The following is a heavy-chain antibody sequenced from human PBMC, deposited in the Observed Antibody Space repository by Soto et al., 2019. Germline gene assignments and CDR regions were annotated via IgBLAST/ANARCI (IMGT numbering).Heavy chain of an antibody. CDR1: GFTFSGDS. CDR2: ISGNGSNT. CDR3: ASLGYDSSGYYFDY. V-gene: IGHV3-23*01. J-gene: IGHJ4*02. D-gene: IGHD3-22*01. Sequence: GGSLRLSCAASGFTFSGDSVSWVRQAPGKGLEWVSTISGNGSNTYYADSVKGRFTISRDNSKNTLYLQMNSLRAEDTAVYYCASLGYDSSGYYFDYWGQGTLVTVSS.